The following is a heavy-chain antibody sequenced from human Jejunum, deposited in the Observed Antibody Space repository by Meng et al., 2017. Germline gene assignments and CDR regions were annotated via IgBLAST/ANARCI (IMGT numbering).Heavy chain of an antibody. J-gene: IGHJ4*02. CDR1: GYSISGGSY. CDR2: IYPTEST. CDR3: WRSGASQYYIAY. Sequence: GSLRLSCTVSGYSISGGSYWGWIRQSPGRGLEWIGRIYPTESTYYNPSLKSRLTISMDTSKNQFSLKLGSVTGADTAVYYCWRSGASQYYIAYWGQGTRVTVSS. D-gene: IGHD5-12*01. V-gene: IGHV4-38-2*02.